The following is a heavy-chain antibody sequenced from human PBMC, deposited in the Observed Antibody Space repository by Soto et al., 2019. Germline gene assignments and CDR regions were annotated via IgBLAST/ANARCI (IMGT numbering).Heavy chain of an antibody. J-gene: IGHJ4*02. D-gene: IGHD3-22*01. Sequence: PGGSLRLSCVASGLTFRTYLMHWVRQAPGKGLEWVALIWFDGRNDCYVESVKGRFTASRDNSKNTLYLQMNSLRAEDTAVYYCARDSYYVTSGNLPPDFWGQGTVVTVSS. V-gene: IGHV3-33*01. CDR3: ARDSYYVTSGNLPPDF. CDR2: IWFDGRND. CDR1: GLTFRTYL.